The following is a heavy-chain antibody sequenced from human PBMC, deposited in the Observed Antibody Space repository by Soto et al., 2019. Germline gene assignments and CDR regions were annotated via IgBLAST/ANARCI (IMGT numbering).Heavy chain of an antibody. CDR1: GFTFTRFA. CDR3: ATGEAHYYDTSHY. J-gene: IGHJ4*02. CDR2: APHEGSKE. V-gene: IGHV3-30*09. Sequence: QVQLVESGGGVVQPGRSLRLSCVGSGFTFTRFAMHWVRQAPGKGLEWVAVAPHEGSKEQYADSVKGRFAISRDNSKNTLYLQMNSLTVEDTAMYYCATGEAHYYDTSHYWGQGAEVTASS. D-gene: IGHD3-22*01.